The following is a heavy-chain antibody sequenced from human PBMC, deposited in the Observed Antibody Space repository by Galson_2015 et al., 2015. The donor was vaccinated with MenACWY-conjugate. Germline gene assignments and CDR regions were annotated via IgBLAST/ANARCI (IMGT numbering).Heavy chain of an antibody. CDR1: GFIFSSYG. D-gene: IGHD7-27*01. J-gene: IGHJ3*02. CDR3: AKERANWQLSDI. CDR2: IHSDPKNK. Sequence: SLRLSCAASGFIFSSYGINWVRQAPGKGLEWVAYIHSDPKNKFYIDSVKGQFTISRDNSKNTVYLQMNSLGGEDTALYYCAKERANWQLSDIWGQGTMVTVSS. V-gene: IGHV3-30*02.